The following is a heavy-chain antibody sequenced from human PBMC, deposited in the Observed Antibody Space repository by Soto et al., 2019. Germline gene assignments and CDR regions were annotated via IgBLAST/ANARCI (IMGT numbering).Heavy chain of an antibody. D-gene: IGHD1-1*01. V-gene: IGHV3-33*01. CDR1: GFNFNSYG. Sequence: QVQLVESGGGVVQPGRSLRLSCAASGFNFNSYGMHWVRQAPGKGLEWVAVIWYDGSNKYYADSVKGRFTISRDNSKNTLYLQMNSLRVEDTAVYYSVRDTTGAFDIWGQGTMVTVSS. J-gene: IGHJ3*02. CDR3: VRDTTGAFDI. CDR2: IWYDGSNK.